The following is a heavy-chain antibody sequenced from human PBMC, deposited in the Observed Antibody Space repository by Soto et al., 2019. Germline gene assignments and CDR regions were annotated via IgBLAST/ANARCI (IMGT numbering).Heavy chain of an antibody. CDR2: IIPIFGTA. Sequence: QVQLVQSGAEVKKPGSSVKVSCKASGGTFSSYAISWVRQAPGQGLEWMGGIIPIFGTANYAQKFQGRVTITADESTSTAYMELSSLRSEATAVYYCASFQGSSSSNYYYYGMDVWGQGTTVTVSS. V-gene: IGHV1-69*01. D-gene: IGHD6-6*01. CDR1: GGTFSSYA. J-gene: IGHJ6*02. CDR3: ASFQGSSSSNYYYYGMDV.